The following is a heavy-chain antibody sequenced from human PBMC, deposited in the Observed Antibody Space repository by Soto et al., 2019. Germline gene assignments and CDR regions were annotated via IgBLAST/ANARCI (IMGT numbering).Heavy chain of an antibody. V-gene: IGHV3-7*01. CDR2: INQDGSDK. J-gene: IGHJ5*02. CDR1: GFTFGIHW. CDR3: ATSMRHTLDP. Sequence: EVQVVESGVGLVQPGGSLRLSCAASGFTFGIHWMTWVRQVPGKGLEWVANINQDGSDKYYVDSVKGRFIISRDNAKDSLYLQMNSLRVEDTAVYYCATSMRHTLDPWGQGTLVTVS. D-gene: IGHD2-21*01.